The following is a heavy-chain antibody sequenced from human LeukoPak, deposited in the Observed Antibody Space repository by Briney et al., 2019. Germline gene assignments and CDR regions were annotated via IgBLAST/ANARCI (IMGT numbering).Heavy chain of an antibody. Sequence: SETLSLTCAVYGGSFSGYYWSWIRQPPGKGLEWIGEINHSGSTNYNPSLKSRVTISVDTSKNQFSLKLSSVTAADTAVYYCARVEVVGATTGLDYWGQGTLVTVSS. CDR2: INHSGST. CDR3: ARVEVVGATTGLDY. V-gene: IGHV4-34*01. J-gene: IGHJ4*02. CDR1: GGSFSGYY. D-gene: IGHD1-26*01.